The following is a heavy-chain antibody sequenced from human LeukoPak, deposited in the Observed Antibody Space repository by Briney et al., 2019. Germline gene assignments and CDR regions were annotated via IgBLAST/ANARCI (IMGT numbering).Heavy chain of an antibody. CDR3: ARKSRDGYNPFDY. CDR1: GFIFSRYA. D-gene: IGHD5-24*01. V-gene: IGHV3-23*01. Sequence: GGSLRLSCAASGFIFSRYAMSWVRQAPGKGLEWVCGISSGGESPYYADSVRGRFTISRDNSKNTLYQEINSLRAEDTAVYSCARKSRDGYNPFDYLGQGTLVTASS. CDR2: ISSGGESP. J-gene: IGHJ4*02.